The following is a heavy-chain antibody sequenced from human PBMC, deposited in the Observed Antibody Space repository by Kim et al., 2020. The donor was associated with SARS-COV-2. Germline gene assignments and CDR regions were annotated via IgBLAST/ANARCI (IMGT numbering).Heavy chain of an antibody. D-gene: IGHD6-6*01. CDR2: IKSDTDGGTA. V-gene: IGHV3-15*01. Sequence: GGSLRLSCAASGFIFNNAGMSWVRQAPGKGLEWIGRIKSDTDGGTADYAAPVTGRFTISRDDSKDTLFLQMNSLKIEDTAVYYCSDVVSSSCKGVEAFD. CDR1: GFIFNNAG. CDR3: SDVVSSSCKGVEAFD. J-gene: IGHJ3*02.